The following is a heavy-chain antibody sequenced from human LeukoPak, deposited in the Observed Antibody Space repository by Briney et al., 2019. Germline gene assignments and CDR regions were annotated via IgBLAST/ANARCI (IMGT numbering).Heavy chain of an antibody. Sequence: GGSLRLSWAPSGFTFSNYGMHWVRQAPGKGLEWVAVIWDDGSNEYYAESVKGRFTIFRDNRRNTLYLQMNSLRAEDTAVYSCARDHSGTQDYWGQGTLVTVSS. CDR3: ARDHSGTQDY. D-gene: IGHD1-1*01. J-gene: IGHJ4*02. CDR2: IWDDGSNE. CDR1: GFTFSNYG. V-gene: IGHV3-33*01.